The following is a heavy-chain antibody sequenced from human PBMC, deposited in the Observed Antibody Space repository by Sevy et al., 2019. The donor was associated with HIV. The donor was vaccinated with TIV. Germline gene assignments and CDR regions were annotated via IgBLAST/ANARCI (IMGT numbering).Heavy chain of an antibody. CDR1: GFTFSDYY. D-gene: IGHD2-2*01. J-gene: IGHJ6*02. CDR3: ARDQDIVVVPARGMDV. CDR2: ISSSGSTI. Sequence: GGSLRLSCAASGFTFSDYYMSWIRQAPGKGLEWVSYISSSGSTIYYADSVKGRFTISRDNAKNSLYLQMNSLRAEDTAVYYCARDQDIVVVPARGMDVWCQGTTVTVSS. V-gene: IGHV3-11*01.